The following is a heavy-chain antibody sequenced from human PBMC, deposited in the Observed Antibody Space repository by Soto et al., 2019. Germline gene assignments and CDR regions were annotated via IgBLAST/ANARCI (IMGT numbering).Heavy chain of an antibody. CDR3: AVAMVREILIFESSGMHV. J-gene: IGHJ6*02. V-gene: IGHV1-69*01. Sequence: QVHLVQSGAEVKKPGSSVKVSCKTSGGSFNNYAVSWVRQAPGQGLEWMGGIIPNFDTPNYAQKVQDRVTISADESTSTVYMELRSLRSNDTAVYYCAVAMVREILIFESSGMHVWGQGTTVIVSS. CDR1: GGSFNNYA. D-gene: IGHD3-10*01. CDR2: IIPNFDTP.